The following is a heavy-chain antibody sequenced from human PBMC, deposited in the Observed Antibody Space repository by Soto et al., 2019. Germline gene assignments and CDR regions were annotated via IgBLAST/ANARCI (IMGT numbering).Heavy chain of an antibody. D-gene: IGHD3-3*01. CDR2: IIPIFGTA. Sequence: SVKVSCKASGGTFSTYAISWVRQAPGQGLEWMGGIIPIFGTAKYAQKFQGRVTITADESTSTAYMELSSLRSEDTAVYYCAREIFGVIISGGRDAFDIWGQGTMVTVSS. V-gene: IGHV1-69*13. CDR1: GGTFSTYA. J-gene: IGHJ3*02. CDR3: AREIFGVIISGGRDAFDI.